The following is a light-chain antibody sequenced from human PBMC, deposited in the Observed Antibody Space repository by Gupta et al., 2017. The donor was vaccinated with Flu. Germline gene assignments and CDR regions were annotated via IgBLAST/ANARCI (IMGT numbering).Light chain of an antibody. Sequence: EIVLTQSPGTLSLSPGERATLSCRTSQTVSSSYLAWYQQKPGQAPRLLIHGASNRATGIPDRFSGSGSGTDFTLTISRLEPEDFAVYYCQHYGRSPEGTFGQGTKLEIK. CDR2: GAS. CDR1: QTVSSSY. V-gene: IGKV3-20*01. CDR3: QHYGRSPEGT. J-gene: IGKJ2*01.